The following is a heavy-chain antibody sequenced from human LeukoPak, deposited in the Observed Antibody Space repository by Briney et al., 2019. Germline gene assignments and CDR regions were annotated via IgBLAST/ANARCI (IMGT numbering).Heavy chain of an antibody. CDR3: ARWQSGATSFDY. CDR2: INPNSGGT. CDR1: GYTFTGYY. Sequence: ASVKVSCKASGYTFTGYYMHWVRQAPGQGLEWMGWINPNSGGTNYAQKFQGRVTMTRDTFISTAYMELSRLRSDDTAVYYCARWQSGATSFDYWGQGTLVTVSS. D-gene: IGHD1-26*01. V-gene: IGHV1-2*02. J-gene: IGHJ4*02.